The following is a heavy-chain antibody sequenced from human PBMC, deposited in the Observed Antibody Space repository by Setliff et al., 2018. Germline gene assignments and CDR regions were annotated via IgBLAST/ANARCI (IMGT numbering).Heavy chain of an antibody. V-gene: IGHV4-4*08. D-gene: IGHD1-26*01. CDR1: GVSMTNYY. CDR3: ARSRGVGSTINWFDP. J-gene: IGHJ5*02. Sequence: SETLSLTCPFSGVSMTNYYWSWIRRPPEKGLEWIGYIYTTGTTKYNPSLKSRVTISIDTSKNKFSLKMRSVTAADTAIYYCARSRGVGSTINWFDPWGQGTRVTVSS. CDR2: IYTTGTT.